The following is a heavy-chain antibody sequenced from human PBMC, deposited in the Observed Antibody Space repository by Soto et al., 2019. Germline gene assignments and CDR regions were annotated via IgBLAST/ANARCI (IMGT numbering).Heavy chain of an antibody. D-gene: IGHD2-15*01. Sequence: QVQLVQSGAEVKKPGASVRVSCQTSAYTFTNYAVSWVRQAPGQGLEWMGWISGDNGNTIYAQKFQGRVTMTTDTSTRKAYMELRVLRSADTAVYYCATGLLGYCSGGRCYSDSWGQGTLVTVSS. V-gene: IGHV1-18*01. J-gene: IGHJ4*02. CDR2: ISGDNGNT. CDR3: ATGLLGYCSGGRCYSDS. CDR1: AYTFTNYA.